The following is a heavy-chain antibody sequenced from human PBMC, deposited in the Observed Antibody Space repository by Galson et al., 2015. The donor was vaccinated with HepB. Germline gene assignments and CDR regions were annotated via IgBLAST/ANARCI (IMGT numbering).Heavy chain of an antibody. CDR3: ARVAVAGTFDY. Sequence: SVKVSCKASGGTFSSYAISWVRQAPGQGLEWMGRIIPILGIANYAQKFQGRVTITADKSTSTAYMELSSLRSEDTAVYYCARVAVAGTFDYWGQGTLVNVSS. D-gene: IGHD6-19*01. J-gene: IGHJ4*02. CDR2: IIPILGIA. CDR1: GGTFSSYA. V-gene: IGHV1-69*04.